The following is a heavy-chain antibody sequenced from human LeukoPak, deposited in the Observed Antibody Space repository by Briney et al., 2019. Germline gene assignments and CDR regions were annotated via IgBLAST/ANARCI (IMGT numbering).Heavy chain of an antibody. J-gene: IGHJ6*02. V-gene: IGHV1-69*13. CDR3: ARLDEYSSSSRYYGMDV. Sequence: ASVKVSCKASGGTFSSYAISWVRQAPGQGLEWMGGIIPIFGTANYAQKFQGRVTITADESTSTAYKELSSLRSEDTAVYYCARLDEYSSSSRYYGMDVWGQGTTVTVSS. CDR1: GGTFSSYA. CDR2: IIPIFGTA. D-gene: IGHD6-6*01.